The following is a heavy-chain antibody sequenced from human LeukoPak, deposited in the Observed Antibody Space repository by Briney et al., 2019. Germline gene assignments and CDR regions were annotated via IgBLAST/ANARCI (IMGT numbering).Heavy chain of an antibody. CDR3: ARPYSSNWYDAFHI. CDR2: VSYRGTT. CDR1: GGPISSYY. D-gene: IGHD6-13*01. V-gene: IGHV4-59*01. J-gene: IGHJ3*02. Sequence: SXTLSLTCTVFGGPISSYYWNWIRQPPGKGLEWLGYVSYRGTTNYNPSLKSRVTISVDTSKNQFSLKLSSVTAADTAVYYCARPYSSNWYDAFHIWGQGTMVTVSS.